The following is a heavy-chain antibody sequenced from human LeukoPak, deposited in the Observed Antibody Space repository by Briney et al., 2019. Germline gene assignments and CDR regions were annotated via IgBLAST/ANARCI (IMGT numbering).Heavy chain of an antibody. D-gene: IGHD1-1*01. V-gene: IGHV4-34*01. CDR2: INHSGST. CDR3: ARGPRRGKRPCEFDY. CDR1: GGSFSGYY. Sequence: SETLSLTCAVYGGSFSGYYWSWIRQPPGKGLEWIGEINHSGSTNYNPSLKSRVTISVDTSKNQFSLKLSSVTAAVTAVYYCARGPRRGKRPCEFDYWGQGTLATVSS. J-gene: IGHJ4*02.